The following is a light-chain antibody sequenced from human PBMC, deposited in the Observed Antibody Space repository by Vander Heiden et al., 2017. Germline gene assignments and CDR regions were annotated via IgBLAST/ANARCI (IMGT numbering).Light chain of an antibody. V-gene: IGKV4-1*01. J-gene: IGKJ4*01. Sequence: DIVMTQSPDSLAASLGERATINCKSSQSLLYSSNNKNYLAWYQQKPGQPPKLLIYWTSTRESGVPDRFSGSGSGTDFTLTISSLQAEDVAVYYCQQYYSTPLTFGGGTKVET. CDR2: WTS. CDR1: QSLLYSSNNKNY. CDR3: QQYYSTPLT.